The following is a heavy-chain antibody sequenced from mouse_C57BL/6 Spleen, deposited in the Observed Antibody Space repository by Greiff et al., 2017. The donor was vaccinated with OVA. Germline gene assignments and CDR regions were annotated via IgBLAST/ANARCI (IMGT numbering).Heavy chain of an antibody. J-gene: IGHJ2*01. CDR1: GFTFSDYG. V-gene: IGHV5-17*01. Sequence: EVQGVESGGGLVKPGGSLKLSCAASGFTFSDYGMHWVRQAPEKGLEWVAYISSGSSTIYYADTVKGRFTISRDNAKNTLFLQMTSLRSEDTAMYYCARSEGTNWDGEENYFDYWGQGTTLTVSS. CDR2: ISSGSSTI. CDR3: ARSEGTNWDGEENYFDY. D-gene: IGHD4-1*01.